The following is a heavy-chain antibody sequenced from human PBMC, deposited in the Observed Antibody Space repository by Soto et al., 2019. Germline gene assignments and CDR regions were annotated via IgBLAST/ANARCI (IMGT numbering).Heavy chain of an antibody. CDR1: GDTLTANY. CDR3: ARDMAKGGGSAGFDN. D-gene: IGHD1-26*01. CDR2: INTKSGGK. J-gene: IGHJ4*02. Sequence: QVKLVQSGAEVKKPGASVKVSCKASGDTLTANYIHWVRQAPAQGFDWMGWINTKSGGKNYPQQFQGRVTMTRDTSLSPVYIMLTSLTSDDTAVYYCARDMAKGGGSAGFDNWGQGTLVTVSS. V-gene: IGHV1-2*02.